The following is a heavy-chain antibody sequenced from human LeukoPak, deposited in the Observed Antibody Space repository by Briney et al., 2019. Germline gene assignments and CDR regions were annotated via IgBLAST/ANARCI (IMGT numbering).Heavy chain of an antibody. CDR2: ISSSSSYI. CDR3: ARNPADFWSGYYDY. J-gene: IGHJ4*02. CDR1: GFTFSSYS. Sequence: GGSLRLSCAASGFTFSSYSMNWVRQAPGKGLEWVSSISSSSSYIYYADSVKGRFTISRDNAKNTLYLQMNSLRAEDTAVYYCARNPADFWSGYYDYWGQGTLVTVSS. V-gene: IGHV3-21*01. D-gene: IGHD3-3*01.